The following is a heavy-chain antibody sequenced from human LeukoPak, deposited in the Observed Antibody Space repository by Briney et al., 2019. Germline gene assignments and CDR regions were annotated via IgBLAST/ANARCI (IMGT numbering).Heavy chain of an antibody. CDR3: GIAVAVYYYYYYMDV. D-gene: IGHD6-19*01. Sequence: EASVKVSCKASGYTFTGYYMHWVGPAPAQGRAWMGGINPIFGTANYAQKFQGRVTITADESTSTAYMELSSLRSEDTAVYYCGIAVAVYYYYYYMDVWGKGTTVTISS. V-gene: IGHV1-69*13. CDR2: INPIFGTA. CDR1: GYTFTGYY. J-gene: IGHJ6*03.